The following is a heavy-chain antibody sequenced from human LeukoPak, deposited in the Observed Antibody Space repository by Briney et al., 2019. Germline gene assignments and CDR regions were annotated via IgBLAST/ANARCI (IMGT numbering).Heavy chain of an antibody. CDR2: IYYSGST. D-gene: IGHD6-19*01. Sequence: ASETLSLTCTVSGGSISSSSYYWGWIRQPPGKGLEWIGSIYYSGSTYYNPSLKSRVTISVDTSKNQFSLKLSSVTAADTAVYYCARSAYSSGSPFDYWGQGTLVTVSS. CDR1: GGSISSSSYY. CDR3: ARSAYSSGSPFDY. J-gene: IGHJ4*02. V-gene: IGHV4-39*01.